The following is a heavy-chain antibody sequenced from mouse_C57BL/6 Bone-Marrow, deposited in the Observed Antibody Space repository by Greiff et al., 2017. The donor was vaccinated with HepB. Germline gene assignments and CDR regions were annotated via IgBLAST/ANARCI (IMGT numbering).Heavy chain of an antibody. D-gene: IGHD2-2*01. V-gene: IGHV1-52*01. CDR1: GYTFTSYW. Sequence: QVQLQQPGAELVRPGSSVKLSCKASGYTFTSYWMHWVKQRPIQGLEWIGNIDPSDSETHYNQKFKDKATLTVDKSSSTAYMQLSSLTSEDSAVYYCARSWYGYPYAMTTGVKEPQSPSPQ. CDR2: IDPSDSET. CDR3: ARSWYGYPYAMTT. J-gene: IGHJ4*01.